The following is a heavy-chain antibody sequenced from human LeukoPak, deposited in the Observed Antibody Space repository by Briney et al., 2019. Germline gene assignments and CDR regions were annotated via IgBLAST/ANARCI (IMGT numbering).Heavy chain of an antibody. CDR1: GYTFTRYG. CDR2: INTYNGNT. V-gene: IGHV1-18*01. CDR3: ARQSDVRTRRGDDAFDI. D-gene: IGHD3-10*01. Sequence: ASVKVSCKSSGYTFTRYGITWVRQAPGQGLEWMGWINTYNGNTNYAQKLQGRVTITRDTSTSTVYMELRSLRSDDTAVYYCARQSDVRTRRGDDAFDIWGQGTTVTVSS. J-gene: IGHJ3*02.